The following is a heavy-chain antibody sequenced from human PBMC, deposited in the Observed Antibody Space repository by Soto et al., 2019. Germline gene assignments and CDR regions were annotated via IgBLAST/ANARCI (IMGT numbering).Heavy chain of an antibody. J-gene: IGHJ5*01. CDR3: ARLIGDSWLDS. CDR2: TYYRSKWYH. D-gene: IGHD2-8*01. CDR1: GESVSTNSAT. V-gene: IGHV6-1*01. Sequence: QVQLQQSGPGLVKPSQTLSLTCAISGESVSTNSATWDWIRQSPSRGLEWLGRTYYRSKWYHDYALSVKARTTIHPDTSNNPLSLQLNSVTPDDTAVYYCARLIGDSWLDSWGQGTLVTVSS.